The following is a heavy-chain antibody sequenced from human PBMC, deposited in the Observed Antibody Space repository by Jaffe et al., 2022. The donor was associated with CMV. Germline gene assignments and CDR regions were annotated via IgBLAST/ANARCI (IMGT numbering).Heavy chain of an antibody. CDR2: IYYSGST. J-gene: IGHJ5*02. V-gene: IGHV4-31*03. Sequence: QVQLQESGPGLVKPSQTLSLTCTVSGGSISSGGYYWSWIRQHPGKGLEWIGYIYYSGSTYYNPSLKSRVTISVDTSKNQFSLKLSSVTAADTAVYYCARSTTIAAATNWFDPWGQGTLVTVSS. D-gene: IGHD6-13*01. CDR3: ARSTTIAAATNWFDP. CDR1: GGSISSGGYY.